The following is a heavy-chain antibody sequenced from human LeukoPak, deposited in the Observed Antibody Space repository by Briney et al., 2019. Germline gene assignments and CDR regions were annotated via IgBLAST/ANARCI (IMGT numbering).Heavy chain of an antibody. Sequence: SVKVSCKASGGTFSSYAISWVRQAPGQGLEWMGGIIPIFGTANYAPKFQGRGTITADESTSTAYMELSSLRSEDTAVYYCAAHCSGGSCYSIGSYYYYYMDVWGKGTTVTISS. D-gene: IGHD2-15*01. CDR2: IIPIFGTA. CDR3: AAHCSGGSCYSIGSYYYYYMDV. J-gene: IGHJ6*03. V-gene: IGHV1-69*13. CDR1: GGTFSSYA.